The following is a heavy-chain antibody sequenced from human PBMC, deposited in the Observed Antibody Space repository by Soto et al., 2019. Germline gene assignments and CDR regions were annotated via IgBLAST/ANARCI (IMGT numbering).Heavy chain of an antibody. J-gene: IGHJ6*02. CDR2: IYYSGST. D-gene: IGHD3-10*01. V-gene: IGHV4-59*01. CDR3: ARAIFAFGDYYFGMDV. CDR1: GGSISGYY. Sequence: PSETLSLTCTVSGGSISGYYWTWTRQPPGRGPEWIGNIYYSGSTNYNPSLESRVTMSVDTSKNQFSLKLSSVTAADTAVYYCARAIFAFGDYYFGMDVWGPGTTLTVSS.